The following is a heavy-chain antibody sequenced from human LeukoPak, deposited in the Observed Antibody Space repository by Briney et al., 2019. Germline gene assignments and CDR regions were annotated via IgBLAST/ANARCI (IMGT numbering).Heavy chain of an antibody. J-gene: IGHJ6*03. CDR2: INPNSGGT. D-gene: IGHD6-19*01. CDR1: GYTFTGYY. CDR3: ARDWGDSSGLRAVYYYYYYMDV. V-gene: IGHV1-2*06. Sequence: ASVKVSCKASGYTFTGYYMHWVRQAPGRGLEWMGRINPNSGGTNYAQKFQGRVTMNRDTSISTAYMELSRLRSDDTAVYYCARDWGDSSGLRAVYYYYYYMDVWGKGTTVTVSS.